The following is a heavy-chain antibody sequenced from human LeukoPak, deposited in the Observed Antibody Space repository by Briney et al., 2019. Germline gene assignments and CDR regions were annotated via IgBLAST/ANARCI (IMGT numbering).Heavy chain of an antibody. CDR1: GYTFTSYA. V-gene: IGHV1-2*02. Sequence: ASVKVSCKASGYTFTSYAMNWVRQAPGQGLEWMGWINPNSGGSNYAQKFQGRVTMTRDTSISTAYMELSRLRSDDTAVYYCARGYSGYDSLDYWGQGTLVTVSS. J-gene: IGHJ4*02. D-gene: IGHD5-12*01. CDR2: INPNSGGS. CDR3: ARGYSGYDSLDY.